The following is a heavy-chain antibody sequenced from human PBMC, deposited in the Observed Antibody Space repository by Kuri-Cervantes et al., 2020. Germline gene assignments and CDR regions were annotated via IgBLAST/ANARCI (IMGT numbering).Heavy chain of an antibody. V-gene: IGHV4-34*01. CDR2: INHSGST. D-gene: IGHD2-2*01. CDR3: ARVPGPQLPGLSFLYYFDY. J-gene: IGHJ4*02. CDR1: GGSFSGYY. Sequence: SETLSLTCAVYGGSFSGYYWSWIRQPPGKGLEWIGEINHSGSTNYNPSLKSRVTISVDTSKNQFSLKLSSVTAADTAVYYCARVPGPQLPGLSFLYYFDYWGQGTLVTVSS.